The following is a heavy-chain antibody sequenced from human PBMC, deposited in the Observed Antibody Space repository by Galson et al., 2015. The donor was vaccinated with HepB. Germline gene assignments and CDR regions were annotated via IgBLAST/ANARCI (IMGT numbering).Heavy chain of an antibody. J-gene: IGHJ3*02. CDR3: AKEPARAYGAFDI. CDR2: ISYDGSNK. D-gene: IGHD2-15*01. CDR1: GFTFSSYG. Sequence: SLRLSCAASGFTFSSYGMHWVRQAPGKGLEWVAVISYDGSNKYYADSVKGRFTISRDNSKNTLYLQMTSLRAEDTAVYYCAKEPARAYGAFDIWGQGTMVTVSS. V-gene: IGHV3-30*18.